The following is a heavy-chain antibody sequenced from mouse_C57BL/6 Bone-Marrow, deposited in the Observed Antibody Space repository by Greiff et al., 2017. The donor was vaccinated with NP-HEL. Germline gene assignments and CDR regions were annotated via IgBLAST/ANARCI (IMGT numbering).Heavy chain of an antibody. V-gene: IGHV5-9*01. CDR3: ARDYGSSFWYFDV. D-gene: IGHD1-1*01. J-gene: IGHJ1*03. Sequence: EVHLVESGGGLVKPGGSLKLSCAASGFTFSSYTMSWVRQTPEKRLEWVATISGGGGNTYYPDSVKGRFTISRDNAKNTLYLQMSSLRSEDTALYYCARDYGSSFWYFDVWGTGTTVTVSS. CDR1: GFTFSSYT. CDR2: ISGGGGNT.